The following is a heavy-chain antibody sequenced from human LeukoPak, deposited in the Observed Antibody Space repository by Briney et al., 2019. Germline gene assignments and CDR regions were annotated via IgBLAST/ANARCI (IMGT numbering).Heavy chain of an antibody. D-gene: IGHD3-16*01. Sequence: PGGSLRLSCAASGFTFSSYAMSWVRQAPGKGLEWVSAISGSGGSTYYADSVKGRFTISRDNSKNTLYLQMNSLRAEDTAVYYCAKDEYDYVWGSYTPRSPFDYWGQGTLVTVSS. V-gene: IGHV3-23*01. CDR3: AKDEYDYVWGSYTPRSPFDY. J-gene: IGHJ4*02. CDR2: ISGSGGST. CDR1: GFTFSSYA.